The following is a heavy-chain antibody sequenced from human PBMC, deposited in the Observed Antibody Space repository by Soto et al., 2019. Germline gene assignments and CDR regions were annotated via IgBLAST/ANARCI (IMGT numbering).Heavy chain of an antibody. CDR3: ASAYGDLPIFDY. J-gene: IGHJ4*02. Sequence: GXSRRLSCAASGFTVSSNYMSWVRQAPGKGLGWVEVXYRGGXTTYADYVKGXXTITRDNXXNTLHLQMNSLRAEDTAVYYCASAYGDLPIFDYWGQGTLVTVSS. CDR1: GFTVSSNY. CDR2: XYRGGXT. V-gene: IGHV3-66*01. D-gene: IGHD4-17*01.